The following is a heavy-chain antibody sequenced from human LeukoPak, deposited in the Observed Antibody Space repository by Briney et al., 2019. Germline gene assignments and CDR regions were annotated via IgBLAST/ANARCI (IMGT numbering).Heavy chain of an antibody. J-gene: IGHJ6*03. D-gene: IGHD1-7*01. V-gene: IGHV1-8*03. CDR2: ISAYNGNT. Sequence: ASVKVSCKASGYTFTSYGISWVRQAPGQGLEWMGWISAYNGNTGYAQKFQGRVTITRNTSISTAYMELSSLRSEDTAVYYCAREGTTGYYYYMDVWGKGTTVTVSS. CDR1: GYTFTSYG. CDR3: AREGTTGYYYYMDV.